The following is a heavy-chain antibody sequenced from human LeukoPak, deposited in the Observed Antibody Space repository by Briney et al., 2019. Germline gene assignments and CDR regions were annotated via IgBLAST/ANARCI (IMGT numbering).Heavy chain of an antibody. CDR2: ISYDGSNK. CDR1: GFTFSSYG. V-gene: IGHV3-30*18. J-gene: IGHJ4*02. Sequence: GRSLRLSCAASGFTFSSYGMHWVRQAPGKGLEWVAVISYDGSNKYYADSVKGRFTISRDNSKNTLYLQMNSLRAEDTAVYYCAKASTVTLGSSWGQGTLFTVSS. CDR3: AKASTVTLGSS. D-gene: IGHD4-17*01.